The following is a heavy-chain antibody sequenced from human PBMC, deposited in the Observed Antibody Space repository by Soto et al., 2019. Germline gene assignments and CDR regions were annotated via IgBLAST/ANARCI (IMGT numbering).Heavy chain of an antibody. V-gene: IGHV4-39*01. J-gene: IGHJ4*02. Sequence: LSLTCTVSGGSLGSSSYYWGWIRQSPGKWLEWIGNIYYSGNTFYNPSLKSRVTISVDTSKNQFYLHLSSVTAADTAIFYCASIAGRSTTHFDFWGQGTLVTVFS. D-gene: IGHD2-2*01. CDR3: ASIAGRSTTHFDF. CDR2: IYYSGNT. CDR1: GGSLGSSSYY.